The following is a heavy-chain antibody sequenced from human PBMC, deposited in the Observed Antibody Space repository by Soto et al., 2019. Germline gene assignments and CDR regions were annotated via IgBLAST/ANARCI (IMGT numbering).Heavy chain of an antibody. CDR3: TKGGPAYTWFDP. V-gene: IGHV3-23*01. CDR1: GFTFSNYG. Sequence: EVQLLESGGGLVQPGGSLRLSCAASGFTFSNYGMSWVRQAPGKGLEWVSTISASGGSTHYADSVKGRFTISRDNSKNPVYLQMNSLRAEDTALYYCTKGGPAYTWFDPWGQGTLVTVSS. J-gene: IGHJ5*02. CDR2: ISASGGST.